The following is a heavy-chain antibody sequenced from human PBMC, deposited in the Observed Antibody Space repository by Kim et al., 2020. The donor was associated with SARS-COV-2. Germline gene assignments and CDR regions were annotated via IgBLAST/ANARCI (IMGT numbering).Heavy chain of an antibody. D-gene: IGHD3-10*01. J-gene: IGHJ4*02. V-gene: IGHV3-15*01. Sequence: GTTDYADPVKGRLTISRDESKNSVYLQVNSLQIDDTAVYYCLWVGGSFDYWGQGTLVTVSS. CDR3: LWVGGSFDY. CDR2: GTT.